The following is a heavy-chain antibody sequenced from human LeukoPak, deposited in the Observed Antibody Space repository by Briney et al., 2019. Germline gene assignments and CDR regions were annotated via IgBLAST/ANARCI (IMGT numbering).Heavy chain of an antibody. V-gene: IGHV4-34*01. CDR1: GGSFSGYY. J-gene: IGHJ4*02. Sequence: SETLSLTCAVYGGSFSGYYWSWIRQSPGKGLEWIGEINHSGSTNYNPSLKSRVTISVDTSKNQFSLKLSSVTAADTAVYYCAREEALGSGSFDYWGQGTLVTVSS. CDR2: INHSGST. CDR3: AREEALGSGSFDY. D-gene: IGHD1-26*01.